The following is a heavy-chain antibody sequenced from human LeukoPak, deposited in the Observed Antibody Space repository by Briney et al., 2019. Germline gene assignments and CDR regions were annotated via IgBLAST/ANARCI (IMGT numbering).Heavy chain of an antibody. CDR1: GGSISSYY. D-gene: IGHD3-10*01. Sequence: SETLSLTCTVSGGSISSYYWSWIRQPPGKGLEGIGYIYYSGSTNYNPSLKSRVTISVDTSKNQFSLKLSSVTAADTAVYYCATIDPTYYYGSGSYSFDIWGQGTMVTVSS. CDR3: ATIDPTYYYGSGSYSFDI. J-gene: IGHJ3*02. V-gene: IGHV4-59*01. CDR2: IYYSGST.